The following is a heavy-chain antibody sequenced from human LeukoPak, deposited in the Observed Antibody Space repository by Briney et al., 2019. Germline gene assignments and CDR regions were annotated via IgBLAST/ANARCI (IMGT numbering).Heavy chain of an antibody. Sequence: SGPTLVKPTQTLTLTCTFSGFSLSTSGVGVGWIRQPPGKALEWLALIYWDDDKRYSPSLKSRLTITEDTSKNQVVLTMTNMDPVDTATYYCAHTLYYYGSGSGNYFDYWGQGTLVTVSS. CDR1: GFSLSTSGVG. CDR3: AHTLYYYGSGSGNYFDY. J-gene: IGHJ4*02. D-gene: IGHD3-10*01. V-gene: IGHV2-5*02. CDR2: IYWDDDK.